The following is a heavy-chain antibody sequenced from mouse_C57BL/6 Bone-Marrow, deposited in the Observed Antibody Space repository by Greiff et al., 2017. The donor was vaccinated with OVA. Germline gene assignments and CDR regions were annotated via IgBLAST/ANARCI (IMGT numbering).Heavy chain of an antibody. Sequence: QVQLQQPGAELVKPGASVKLSCKASGYTFTSYWMHWVKQRPGQGLEWIGMIHPNSGSTNYNEKFKGKATLTVDKSSSTAYMQLSSLTSEASAVDYGASLCGSRRAGFAYWGQGTLVTVSA. D-gene: IGHD1-1*01. J-gene: IGHJ3*01. CDR1: GYTFTSYW. CDR3: ASLCGSRRAGFAY. V-gene: IGHV1-64*01. CDR2: IHPNSGST.